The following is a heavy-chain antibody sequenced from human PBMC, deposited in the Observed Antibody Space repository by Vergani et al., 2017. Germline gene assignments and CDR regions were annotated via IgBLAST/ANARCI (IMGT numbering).Heavy chain of an antibody. Sequence: QVQLQESGPGLVKPSQTLSLTCTVSGGSISSGGYYWSWIRQHPGKGLEWIGYIYYSWSTYYNLSLKSRVTISVDTSKNPFSLKLSSVTAADTAVYYCARDVGRGGMDVWGQGTTVTVSS. J-gene: IGHJ6*02. D-gene: IGHD2-15*01. CDR2: IYYSWST. CDR3: ARDVGRGGMDV. CDR1: GGSISSGGYY. V-gene: IGHV4-31*03.